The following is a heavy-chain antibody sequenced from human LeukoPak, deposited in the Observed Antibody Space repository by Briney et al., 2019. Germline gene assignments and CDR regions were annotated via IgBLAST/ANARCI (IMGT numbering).Heavy chain of an antibody. CDR2: IYYSGST. Sequence: SETLSLTCTVSGGSISSGDYYWSWIRQPPGKGLEWIGYIYYSGSTYYNPSLKSRVTISVDTSKNQFSLKLSSVTAADTAVYYCARDGAEGLSSSWDDYWGQGTLVTVSS. V-gene: IGHV4-30-4*01. J-gene: IGHJ4*02. CDR3: ARDGAEGLSSSWDDY. CDR1: GGSISSGDYY. D-gene: IGHD6-13*01.